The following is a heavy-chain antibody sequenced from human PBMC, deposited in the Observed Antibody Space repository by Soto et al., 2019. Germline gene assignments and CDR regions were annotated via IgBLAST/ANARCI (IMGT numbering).Heavy chain of an antibody. D-gene: IGHD2-8*02. CDR1: GGSISSSSYY. CDR3: ASRVLRAPRFDY. J-gene: IGHJ4*02. CDR2: IYYSGST. V-gene: IGHV4-39*01. Sequence: QLQLQESGPGLVKPSETLSLTCTVSGGSISSSSYYWGWIRQPPGKGLEWIGSIYYSGSTYYHPSCQMRVTLSGASSTNPCSQQLRAVTAADTAGYYCASRVLRAPRFDYWGQGTLVTVCS.